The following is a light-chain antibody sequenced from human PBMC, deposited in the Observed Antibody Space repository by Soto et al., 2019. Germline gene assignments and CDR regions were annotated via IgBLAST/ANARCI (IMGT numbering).Light chain of an antibody. CDR1: SSDVGGYNY. CDR3: SSYTSSSTLV. J-gene: IGLJ2*01. Sequence: QSALTQPASVSGSPGQSITISCTGTSSDVGGYNYVSWYQQHPGKAPKLMIYDVSNRPSGVSNRFSGSKSGNTASLTISGLKAEDEVDYDCSSYTSSSTLVFGGGTKVTVL. CDR2: DVS. V-gene: IGLV2-14*01.